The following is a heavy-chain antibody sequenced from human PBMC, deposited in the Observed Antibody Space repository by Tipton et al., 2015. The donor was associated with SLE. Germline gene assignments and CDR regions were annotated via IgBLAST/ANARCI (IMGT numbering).Heavy chain of an antibody. Sequence: TLSLTCAVYGGSFSGHYWSWIRQPPGKGMEWIGYVYYTGNTNYNPSLKSRVTISIDASKKHFSLKLTSVTAADTARYYCASAPTDFWSSYYDFWGQGILVTVSS. V-gene: IGHV4-59*11. J-gene: IGHJ4*02. CDR2: VYYTGNT. D-gene: IGHD3-3*01. CDR3: ASAPTDFWSSYYDF. CDR1: GGSFSGHY.